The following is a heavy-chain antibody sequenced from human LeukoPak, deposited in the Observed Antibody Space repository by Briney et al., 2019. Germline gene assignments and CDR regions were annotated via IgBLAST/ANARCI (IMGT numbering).Heavy chain of an antibody. CDR1: GYTFSSYG. D-gene: IGHD1-26*01. V-gene: IGHV7-4-1*02. CDR3: ARRDHSGSYQISPGDFDY. J-gene: IGHJ4*02. Sequence: ASVKVSCKASGYTFSSYGMNWVRQAPGQGLEWMGGINTNSGNPTYAQGFTGRFVFSLDTSVSTAYLQISSLKAEDTAVYYCARRDHSGSYQISPGDFDYWGQGTLVTVSS. CDR2: INTNSGNP.